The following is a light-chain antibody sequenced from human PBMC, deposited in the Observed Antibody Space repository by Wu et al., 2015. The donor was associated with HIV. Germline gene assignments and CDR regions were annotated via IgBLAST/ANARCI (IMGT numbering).Light chain of an antibody. V-gene: IGKV3-11*01. CDR1: QSVSTY. CDR3: QQRSNWPLT. Sequence: DIVLTQSPATLSLSPGKRATLSCRASQSVSTYLAWYQQKPGQAPRLLMYDASNRATGIPVRFSGSGSGTDFTLTISSLEPEDFAVYYCQQRSNWPLTFGQGTRL. J-gene: IGKJ5*01. CDR2: DAS.